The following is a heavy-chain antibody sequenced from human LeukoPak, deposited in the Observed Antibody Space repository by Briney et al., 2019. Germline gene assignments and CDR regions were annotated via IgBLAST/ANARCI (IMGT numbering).Heavy chain of an antibody. Sequence: GESLKTSCKGSGYTFTSYWIGWVRQMPGKGLEWMGNIYPGDSDTRYSPSFQGQVTISADRSINTAYLQWSSLKASDTAMYYCARFHYYDSSGYYAYWGQGTLVTVSS. CDR3: ARFHYYDSSGYYAY. CDR2: IYPGDSDT. V-gene: IGHV5-51*01. D-gene: IGHD3-22*01. CDR1: GYTFTSYW. J-gene: IGHJ4*02.